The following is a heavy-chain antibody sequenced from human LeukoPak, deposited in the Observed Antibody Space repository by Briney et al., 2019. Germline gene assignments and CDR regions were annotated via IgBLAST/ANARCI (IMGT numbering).Heavy chain of an antibody. J-gene: IGHJ1*01. CDR1: GGSISSYY. Sequence: SETLSLTCTVSGGSISSYYWSWIRQPAGKGLEWIGRIYTSGSTNYNPSLKSRVTMSVDTSKNQFSLKLSSVTAADTAVYYCASFIATVRGVISRAEYFQHWGQGTLVTVSS. CDR3: ASFIATVRGVISRAEYFQH. CDR2: IYTSGST. D-gene: IGHD3-10*01. V-gene: IGHV4-4*07.